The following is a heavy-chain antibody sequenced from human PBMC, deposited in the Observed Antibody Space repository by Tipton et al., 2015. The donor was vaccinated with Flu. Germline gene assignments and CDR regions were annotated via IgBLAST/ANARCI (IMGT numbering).Heavy chain of an antibody. Sequence: LRLSCTVSGGSIGSGGDFWRWIRQRPGKGLEWIGSIFYTGSTYYKASLESRLSISVDTSKNQFSLRLVSMTAADTGIYYCARDQGFGGGLTYNYYALDDWGQGTTVTVSS. V-gene: IGHV4-31*03. CDR1: GGSIGSGGDF. J-gene: IGHJ6*02. D-gene: IGHD3-10*01. CDR2: IFYTGST. CDR3: ARDQGFGGGLTYNYYALDD.